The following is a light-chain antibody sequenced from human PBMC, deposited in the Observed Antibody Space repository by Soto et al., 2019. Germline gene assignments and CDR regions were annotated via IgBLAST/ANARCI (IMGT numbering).Light chain of an antibody. CDR1: SGHSSYI. J-gene: IGLJ2*01. CDR3: ETWDSNTLV. CDR2: LEGSGSY. Sequence: QSVLTQSSSASASLGSSVKLTCTLSSGHSSYIIAWHQQQPGKAPRYLMKLEGSGSYNKGSGVPDRFSGSSSGADRYLTISNRQSEDEADYYCETWDSNTLVFGGGTKLTVL. V-gene: IGLV4-60*03.